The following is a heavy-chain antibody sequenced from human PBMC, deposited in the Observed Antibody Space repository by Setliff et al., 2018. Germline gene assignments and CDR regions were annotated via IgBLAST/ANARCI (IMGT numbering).Heavy chain of an antibody. D-gene: IGHD1-7*01. V-gene: IGHV4-4*02. J-gene: IGHJ5*02. CDR1: GGSISSGNW. CDR2: IYHSGST. Sequence: SETLSLTCAVSGGSISSGNWWSWVRQPPGKGLEWIGEIYHSGSTNYNPSLKSRVTISVDKSKNQFSLKLSSVTAADTAVYYCARIRTGTFLNWFDPWGQGTLVTVSS. CDR3: ARIRTGTFLNWFDP.